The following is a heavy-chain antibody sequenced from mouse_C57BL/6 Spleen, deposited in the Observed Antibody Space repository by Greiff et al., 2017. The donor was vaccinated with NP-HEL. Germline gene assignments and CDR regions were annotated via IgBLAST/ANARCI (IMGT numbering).Heavy chain of an antibody. CDR3: AGVYRPLFAY. CDR2: IRLKSDNYAS. CDR1: GFTFSNYW. D-gene: IGHD5-1*01. V-gene: IGHV6-3*01. Sequence: EVHLVESGGGLVQPGGSMKLSCVASGFTFSNYWMNWVRQSPEKGLEWVAQIRLKSDNYASHYAVSVKGRFTISRDDYTGSVYLQMNNLGAEDIGMYYWAGVYRPLFAYGGQGTLVTVSA. J-gene: IGHJ3*01.